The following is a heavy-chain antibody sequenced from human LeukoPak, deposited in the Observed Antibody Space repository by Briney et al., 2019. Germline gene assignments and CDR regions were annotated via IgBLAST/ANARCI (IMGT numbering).Heavy chain of an antibody. CDR3: ARDSSRTYYDILTGYYYDAFDI. D-gene: IGHD3-9*01. V-gene: IGHV3-48*03. Sequence: PGGSLRLSCAASGLNFSSDEMNWVRQAPGKGLEWVSYISGSATTIYYADSVKGRFTISRDNAKNSLYLQMNSLRAEDTAVYYCARDSSRTYYDILTGYYYDAFDIWGQGTMVTVSS. J-gene: IGHJ3*02. CDR2: ISGSATTI. CDR1: GLNFSSDE.